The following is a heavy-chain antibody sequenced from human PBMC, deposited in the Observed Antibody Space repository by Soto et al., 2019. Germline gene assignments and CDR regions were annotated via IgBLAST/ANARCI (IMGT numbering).Heavy chain of an antibody. J-gene: IGHJ4*02. V-gene: IGHV3-23*01. Sequence: EVQLLESGGGLVQPGGSLRLSCAASGFTFNSYAMNWVRQAPGKGLEWVSFISDSGKNTYYADSVKGRFTISRDNSKNTLYLQMNSLRAEDTAVYYCAKDTYLSGFGYCGQGTLVTVSS. D-gene: IGHD2-15*01. CDR2: ISDSGKNT. CDR1: GFTFNSYA. CDR3: AKDTYLSGFGY.